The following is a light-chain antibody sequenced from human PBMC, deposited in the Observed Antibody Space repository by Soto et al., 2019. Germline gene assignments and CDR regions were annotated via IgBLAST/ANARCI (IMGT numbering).Light chain of an antibody. CDR3: SSYTSSRTWV. J-gene: IGLJ3*02. CDR2: EVS. CDR1: SSDVGAYNH. V-gene: IGLV2-14*01. Sequence: QSALTQPASVSGSPGQSITISCTGTSSDVGAYNHVSWYQQHPGKAPKLMIYEVSNRPSGVSNRFSGSKSGNTASLTISGLQAEDEADYYCSSYTSSRTWVFGGGTKLTVL.